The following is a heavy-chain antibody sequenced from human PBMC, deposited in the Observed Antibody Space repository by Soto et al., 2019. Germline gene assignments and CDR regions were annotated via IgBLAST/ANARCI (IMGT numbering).Heavy chain of an antibody. CDR2: IRAHNNNP. CDR1: GYTFSEFG. Sequence: GPEMKKPGASVKVSCQASGYTFSEFGIGWVRQAPGQGLEWVGWIRAHNNNPNYAKSLNGRVNVTTDKSTSTAYMVLTSMRSDATAVYYCTRAADRFNVVWGRNDAFDIWGPGKLVTVSS. J-gene: IGHJ3*02. D-gene: IGHD3-16*01. V-gene: IGHV1-18*01. CDR3: TRAADRFNVVWGRNDAFDI.